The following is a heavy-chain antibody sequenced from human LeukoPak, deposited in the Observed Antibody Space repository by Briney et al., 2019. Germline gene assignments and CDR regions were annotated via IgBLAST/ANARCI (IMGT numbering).Heavy chain of an antibody. CDR3: ARGTIFDY. J-gene: IGHJ4*02. Sequence: GSLRLSCAASGFTFSDYFMSWIRQPPGKGLEWIGEINHSGSTNYNPSLKSRVTISVDTSKNQFSLKLSSVTAADTAVYYCARGTIFDYWGQGTLVTVSS. D-gene: IGHD1-1*01. V-gene: IGHV4-34*01. CDR2: INHSGST. CDR1: GFTFSDYF.